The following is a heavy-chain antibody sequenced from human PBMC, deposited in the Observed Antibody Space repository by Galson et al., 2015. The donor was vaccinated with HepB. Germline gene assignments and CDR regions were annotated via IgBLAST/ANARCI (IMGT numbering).Heavy chain of an antibody. CDR1: GFTFSSYA. CDR2: ISGSGGST. CDR3: ASAIDCSGGSCYSAVFTLFDY. V-gene: IGHV3-23*01. Sequence: SLRLSCAASGFTFSSYAMSWVRQAPGKGLEWVSAISGSGGSTYYADSVKGRFTISRDNSKNTLYLQMNSLRAEDTAVYYCASAIDCSGGSCYSAVFTLFDYWGQGTLVTVSS. J-gene: IGHJ4*02. D-gene: IGHD2-15*01.